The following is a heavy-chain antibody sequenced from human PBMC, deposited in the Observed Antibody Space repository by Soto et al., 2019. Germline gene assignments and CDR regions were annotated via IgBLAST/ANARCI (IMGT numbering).Heavy chain of an antibody. V-gene: IGHV1-69*13. CDR2: IIPIFGTA. CDR3: ARDANSGHPLPWFDP. Sequence: GASVKVSCKASGGTFSSYAISWVRQAPGQGLEWMGGIIPIFGTANYAQKFQGRVTITADESTSTAYMELSTLRSEDTAVYYCARDANSGHPLPWFDPWGQGTLVTVSS. J-gene: IGHJ5*02. CDR1: GGTFSSYA.